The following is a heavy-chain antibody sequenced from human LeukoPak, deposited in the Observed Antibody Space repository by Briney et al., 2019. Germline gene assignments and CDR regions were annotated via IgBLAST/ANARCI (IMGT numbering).Heavy chain of an antibody. V-gene: IGHV4-59*01. CDR2: IYYSGST. Sequence: PSVTLSLTCTVSGGSISSYYWSWIRQPPGKGLELIGYIYYSGSTNYNPSLKSRVTISVDTSKNQFSLKLSSVTAADTAVYYGATLSMIDAFDIWGQGTMVTVSS. CDR3: ATLSMIDAFDI. J-gene: IGHJ3*02. CDR1: GGSISSYY. D-gene: IGHD3-22*01.